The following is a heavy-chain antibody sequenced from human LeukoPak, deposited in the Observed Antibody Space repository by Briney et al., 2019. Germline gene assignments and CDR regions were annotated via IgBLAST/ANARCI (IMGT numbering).Heavy chain of an antibody. J-gene: IGHJ4*02. CDR2: IRSKAYGGTT. Sequence: PGGSLRLSCTASGFTFGDYAMSWVRQAPGKGLEWVGFIRSKAYGGTTEYAASVKGRFTISRDNAKSSLFLQMNSLRDEDTAVYYCVRDLDFGFDYWGQGTLVTVSS. CDR3: VRDLDFGFDY. V-gene: IGHV3-49*04. D-gene: IGHD4-17*01. CDR1: GFTFGDYA.